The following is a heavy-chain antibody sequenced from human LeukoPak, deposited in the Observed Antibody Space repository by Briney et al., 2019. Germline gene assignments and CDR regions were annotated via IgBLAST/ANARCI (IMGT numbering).Heavy chain of an antibody. CDR3: ARDGDYGGKFDY. CDR1: GGSISSYY. J-gene: IGHJ4*02. D-gene: IGHD4-23*01. V-gene: IGHV4-59*01. CDR2: IYYSGST. Sequence: PSETLSLTCTVSGGSISSYYWSWIRQPPGKGLEWIGYIYYSGSTNYNPSLKSRVTISIDTSKNQFSLKLSSVTAADTAVYYCARDGDYGGKFDYWGQGTLVTVSS.